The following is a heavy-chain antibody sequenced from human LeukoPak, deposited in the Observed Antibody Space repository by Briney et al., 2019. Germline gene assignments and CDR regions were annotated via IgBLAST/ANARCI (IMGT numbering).Heavy chain of an antibody. V-gene: IGHV3-21*01. CDR3: ATILTGYDLIDY. J-gene: IGHJ4*02. D-gene: IGHD3-9*01. CDR1: GFTFSSYS. Sequence: GGSLRLSCAASGFTFSSYSMNWVRQAPGKGLEWVSSISSSSSYIYYADSVKGRFTISRDNAKNSLYLQMNSLRAEDTAVYYCATILTGYDLIDYWGQGTLVTVSS. CDR2: ISSSSSYI.